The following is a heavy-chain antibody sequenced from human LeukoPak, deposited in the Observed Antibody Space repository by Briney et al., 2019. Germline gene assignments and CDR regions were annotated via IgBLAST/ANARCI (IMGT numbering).Heavy chain of an antibody. D-gene: IGHD1-26*01. CDR3: ARERSYPDY. CDR1: GFTVSNNC. Sequence: GGSLRLSCVASGFTVSNNCMSWVRQAPGKGLEWVSVIYSDGSTYYSDSVKGRFTISRDNAKNSLYLQMNSLRAEDTAVYYCARERSYPDYWGQGTLVTVSS. V-gene: IGHV3-53*01. J-gene: IGHJ4*02. CDR2: IYSDGST.